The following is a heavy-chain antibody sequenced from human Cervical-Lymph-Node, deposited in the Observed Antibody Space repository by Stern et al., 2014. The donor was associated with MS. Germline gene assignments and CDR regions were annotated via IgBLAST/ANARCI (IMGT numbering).Heavy chain of an antibody. J-gene: IGHJ6*02. CDR3: ARGTKWELRGYYYYGMDV. D-gene: IGHD1-26*01. Sequence: VQLLESGGGVVQPGRSLRLSCAASGFTFSSYGMHWVRQAPGKGLEWVAVIWYDGSNKYYADSVKGRFTISRDNSKNTLYLQMNSLRAEDTAVYYCARGTKWELRGYYYYGMDVWGQGTTVTVSS. CDR2: IWYDGSNK. V-gene: IGHV3-33*01. CDR1: GFTFSSYG.